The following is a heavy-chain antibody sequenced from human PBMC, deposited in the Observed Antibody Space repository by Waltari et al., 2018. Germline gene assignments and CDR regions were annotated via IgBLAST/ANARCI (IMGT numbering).Heavy chain of an antibody. Sequence: QVQLVESGGGVVQPGRSLRLSCAASGFTFSSYGMHWVRQAPGKGLEWVAVISYDGSNKYYADSVKGRFTISRDNSKNTLYLQMNSLRAEDTAVYYCARTSDTAMVTDYWGQGTLVTVSS. J-gene: IGHJ4*02. CDR2: ISYDGSNK. CDR3: ARTSDTAMVTDY. D-gene: IGHD5-18*01. V-gene: IGHV3-30*03. CDR1: GFTFSSYG.